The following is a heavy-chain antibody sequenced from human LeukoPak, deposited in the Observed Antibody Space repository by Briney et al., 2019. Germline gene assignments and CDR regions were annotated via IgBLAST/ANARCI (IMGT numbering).Heavy chain of an antibody. CDR3: ARQKILDDNYDSSGYYVDQ. D-gene: IGHD3-22*01. J-gene: IGHJ4*02. Sequence: GGSLRLSCAASGFTFSSYSMNWVRQAPGKGLEWVSYISSSSSTIYYADSVKGRFTISRDNAKNSLYLQMNSLRAEDTAVYYCARQKILDDNYDSSGYYVDQWGQGSLVTVSS. CDR1: GFTFSSYS. V-gene: IGHV3-48*01. CDR2: ISSSSSTI.